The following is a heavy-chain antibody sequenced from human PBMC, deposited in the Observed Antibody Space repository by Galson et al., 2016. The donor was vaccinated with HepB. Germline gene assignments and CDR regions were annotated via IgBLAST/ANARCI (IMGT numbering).Heavy chain of an antibody. J-gene: IGHJ4*02. CDR2: IYYSGST. CDR3: ARRGYPGYDPCFDY. V-gene: IGHV4-31*03. Sequence: TLSLTCTVSGGSVSSDVYFWSWIRQHPGKGLEWIGYIYYSGSTYYAPSLRNRISISVDTSKNQFSLELTSVTAADTAVYFCARRGYPGYDPCFDYWGQGSLVTVSA. D-gene: IGHD5-12*01. CDR1: GGSVSSDVYF.